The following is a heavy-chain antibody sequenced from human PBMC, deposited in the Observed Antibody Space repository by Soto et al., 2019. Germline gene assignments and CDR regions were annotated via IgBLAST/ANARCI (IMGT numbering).Heavy chain of an antibody. CDR1: GYTFTKYA. CDR2: ISVYNGNT. V-gene: IGHV1-18*01. J-gene: IGHJ6*02. D-gene: IGHD6-19*01. CDR3: AREGAGLYYYYYGMDV. Sequence: QVQLVQSGAEVKKPGASVKVSCKASGYTFTKYATSWMRQAPGQGLEWVGWISVYNGNTKYAENFQGRVTVTTDTSTTTAYMELRSLRSDDTAVYYCAREGAGLYYYYYGMDVWGQGTTVTVPS.